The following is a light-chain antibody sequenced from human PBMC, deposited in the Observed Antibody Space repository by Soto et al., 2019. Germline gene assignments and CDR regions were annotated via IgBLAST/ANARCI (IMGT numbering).Light chain of an antibody. Sequence: DIQMTQSPSTLSASVGDRLTITCRASQSISSWLAWYQQEPGKAPKLLIFDASSLESGVPSRFSGSGSGTEFTLTISSLQPDDFATYYCQQYNSYSKTFGQGTKVDI. CDR3: QQYNSYSKT. CDR1: QSISSW. V-gene: IGKV1-5*01. J-gene: IGKJ1*01. CDR2: DAS.